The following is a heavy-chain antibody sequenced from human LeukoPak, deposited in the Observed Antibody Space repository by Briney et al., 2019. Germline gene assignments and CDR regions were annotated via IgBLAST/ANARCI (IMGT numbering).Heavy chain of an antibody. J-gene: IGHJ3*02. CDR2: IIPIFGTA. Sequence: SVKVSCKASGGTFSSYAISWVRQASGQGLEWMGGIIPIFGTANYAQKFQGRVTITADESTSTAYMELSSLRSEDTAVYYCARDDKDDYGDYDDAFDIWGQGTMVTVSS. CDR1: GGTFSSYA. CDR3: ARDDKDDYGDYDDAFDI. D-gene: IGHD4-17*01. V-gene: IGHV1-69*13.